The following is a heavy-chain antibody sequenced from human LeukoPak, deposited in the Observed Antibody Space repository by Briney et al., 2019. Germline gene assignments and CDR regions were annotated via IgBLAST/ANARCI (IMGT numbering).Heavy chain of an antibody. D-gene: IGHD3-22*01. CDR1: GFTFSSYA. CDR3: ANTYYYDSSGYPHDAFDI. J-gene: IGHJ3*02. CDR2: ISYDESNK. V-gene: IGHV3-30*04. Sequence: GGSLRLSCAASGFTFSSYAMHWVRQAPGKGLEWVAVISYDESNKYYADSVKGRFTISRDNSKNTLYLQMNSLRAEDTAVYYCANTYYYDSSGYPHDAFDIWGQGTMLTVSS.